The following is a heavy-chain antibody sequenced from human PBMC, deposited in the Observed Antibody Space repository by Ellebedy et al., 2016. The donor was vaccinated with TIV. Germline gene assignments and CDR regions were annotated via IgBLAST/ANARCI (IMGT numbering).Heavy chain of an antibody. CDR1: GFTFSNYA. D-gene: IGHD4-17*01. V-gene: IGHV3-23*01. CDR3: TRDPDGDYDFDS. Sequence: PGGSLRLSCAASGFTFSNYAMSWVRQAPGKGLEWVSTISSTGSRTYYADSVEGRFIISRDNSKKTLYLQMNSLRAEDTAIYYCTRDPDGDYDFDSWGQGILVTVSS. J-gene: IGHJ4*02. CDR2: ISSTGSRT.